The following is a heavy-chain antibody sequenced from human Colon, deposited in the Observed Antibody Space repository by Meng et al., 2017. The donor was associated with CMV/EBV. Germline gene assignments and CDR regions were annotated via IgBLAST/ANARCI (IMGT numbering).Heavy chain of an antibody. CDR3: ARGQGTMYD. CDR2: IKPDGSEQ. J-gene: IGHJ4*01. Sequence: GGSLRLSCEGSGFMFSYYWMSWVRQAPGKGLEWVANIKPDGSEQYYVDSVKGRFTISRDNAKNSLYLQMNSLRTEDMAVYYCARGQGTMYDSGHGTLVTVSS. D-gene: IGHD3-10*02. V-gene: IGHV3-7*02. CDR1: GFMFSYYW.